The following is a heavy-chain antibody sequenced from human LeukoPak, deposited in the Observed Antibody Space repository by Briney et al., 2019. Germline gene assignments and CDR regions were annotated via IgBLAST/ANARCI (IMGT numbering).Heavy chain of an antibody. V-gene: IGHV1-18*01. J-gene: IGHJ4*02. CDR2: ISAYNGNT. Sequence: GASVKVSCKASGYTFTSYGISWVRQAPGQGLEWMGWISAYNGNTNYAQKFKGRVTMTTDTSTTTAFMDLRSLTSDDTAVYYCARDHWNSDREFAFWGQGTLVTVSS. CDR1: GYTFTSYG. CDR3: ARDHWNSDREFAF. D-gene: IGHD1/OR15-1a*01.